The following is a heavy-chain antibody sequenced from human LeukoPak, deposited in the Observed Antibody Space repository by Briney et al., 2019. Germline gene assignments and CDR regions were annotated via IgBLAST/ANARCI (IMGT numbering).Heavy chain of an antibody. CDR1: GYSFTSYW. CDR2: IYPGDSDT. J-gene: IGHJ4*02. Sequence: GESLKISCKGSGYSFTSYWIGWVCQMPGKGLEWMGIIYPGDSDTRYSPSFQGQVTFSADKSISTAYLQWSGLEASDTAIYYCARHKSDTAMTYYFDYWGQGTLVTVSS. D-gene: IGHD5-18*01. V-gene: IGHV5-51*01. CDR3: ARHKSDTAMTYYFDY.